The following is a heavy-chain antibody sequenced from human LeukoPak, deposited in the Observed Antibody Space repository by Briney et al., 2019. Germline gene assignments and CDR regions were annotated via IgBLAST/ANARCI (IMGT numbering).Heavy chain of an antibody. V-gene: IGHV4-59*01. CDR1: GGSISSYY. J-gene: IGHJ6*04. D-gene: IGHD1-26*01. CDR3: ARDGRGWVDV. CDR2: IYYSGST. Sequence: SETLSLTCTVSGGSISSYYWSWIRQPPGKGLEWIGYIYYSGSTNYNPSLKSRVTISVDTSKNQFSLKLSSVTAADTAVYYCARDGRGWVDVWGKGTTVTVSS.